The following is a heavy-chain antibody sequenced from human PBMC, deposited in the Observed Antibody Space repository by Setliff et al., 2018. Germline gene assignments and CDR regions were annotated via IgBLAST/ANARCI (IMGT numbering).Heavy chain of an antibody. CDR1: GYTFTSYA. CDR2: INTNTGNP. D-gene: IGHD3-3*01. Sequence: ASVKVSCKASGYTFTSYAVNWVRQVPGQGLEWMGWINTNTGNPTDAQGFTGRFVFSLDTSVSTAYLQISSLKAEDTAVYYCARGDFWVVGGAFDIWGQGTMVTVSS. J-gene: IGHJ3*02. V-gene: IGHV7-4-1*02. CDR3: ARGDFWVVGGAFDI.